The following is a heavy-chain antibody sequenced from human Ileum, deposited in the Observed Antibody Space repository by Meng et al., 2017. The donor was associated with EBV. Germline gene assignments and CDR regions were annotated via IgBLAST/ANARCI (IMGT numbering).Heavy chain of an antibody. CDR1: GAIFSAYG. Sequence: QVHLVESGGGGVQPGRFLRFACAASGAIFSAYGMHWVRQAPGKGLEWAAVISYDGSRKYYADSVKGRFSISKDTSKNTLYLEMNSLTAEDTAVYYCARWLARGEKGYGGYAQDLWGQGTLCTVSS. J-gene: IGHJ4*02. D-gene: IGHD4-17*01. V-gene: IGHV3-33*01. CDR3: ARWLARGEKGYGGYAQDL. CDR2: ISYDGSRK.